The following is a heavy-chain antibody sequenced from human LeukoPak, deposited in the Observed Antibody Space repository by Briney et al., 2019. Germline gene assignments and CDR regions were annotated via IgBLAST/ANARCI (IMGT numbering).Heavy chain of an antibody. V-gene: IGHV4-34*01. CDR2: INHSGST. D-gene: IGHD5-18*01. CDR1: GGSFSGFY. CDR3: ARGRYSYGYVKPYYFDY. Sequence: SETLSLTCAVCGGSFSGFYWSWIRQPPGKGLEWNGEINHSGSTNYNPSLKSRVTISVDTPKNQFSLKLSSVTAADTAVYYCARGRYSYGYVKPYYFDYWGQEPWSPSPQ. J-gene: IGHJ4*01.